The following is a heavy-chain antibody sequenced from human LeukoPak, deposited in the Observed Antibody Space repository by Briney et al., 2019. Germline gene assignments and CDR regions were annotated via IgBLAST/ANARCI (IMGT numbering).Heavy chain of an antibody. Sequence: SETLSLTCTVSGGSISSDYYYWTWIRQPPGKGLEWIGNIYYSGSTFYKPSLKSRVTISVDTSKNQFSLKLSSVTAADTAVYYCARGLEEMATIDAFDIWGQGTMVTVSS. J-gene: IGHJ3*02. CDR2: IYYSGST. V-gene: IGHV4-30-4*08. CDR3: ARGLEEMATIDAFDI. D-gene: IGHD5-24*01. CDR1: GGSISSDYYY.